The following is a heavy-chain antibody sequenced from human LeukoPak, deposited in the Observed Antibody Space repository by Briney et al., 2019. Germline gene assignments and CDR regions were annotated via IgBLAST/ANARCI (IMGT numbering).Heavy chain of an antibody. J-gene: IGHJ5*02. V-gene: IGHV4-30-4*01. CDR1: GGSISSGDYY. CDR2: IYYSGST. Sequence: SETLSLTCTVSGGSISSGDYYWSWIRQPPGKGLEWIGYIYYSGSTYYNPSLKSRVTISVDTSKNQFSLKLSSVTAADTAVYYCARGLRVYYYGSGSYYPSSQYNWFDPWGQGTLVTVSS. D-gene: IGHD3-10*01. CDR3: ARGLRVYYYGSGSYYPSSQYNWFDP.